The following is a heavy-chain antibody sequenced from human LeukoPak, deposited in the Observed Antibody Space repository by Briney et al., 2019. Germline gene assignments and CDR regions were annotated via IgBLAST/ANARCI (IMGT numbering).Heavy chain of an antibody. V-gene: IGHV4-34*01. CDR1: GGSFSGYY. CDR3: ASDGDGNFDY. J-gene: IGHJ4*02. Sequence: SETLSLTCAVYGGSFSGYYWSWIRQPPGKGLEWIGEINHSGSTDYNPSLKSRVTMSVDTSKNQFSLKLSSVTAADTAVYYCASDGDGNFDYWGQGTLVTVSS. D-gene: IGHD5-24*01. CDR2: INHSGST.